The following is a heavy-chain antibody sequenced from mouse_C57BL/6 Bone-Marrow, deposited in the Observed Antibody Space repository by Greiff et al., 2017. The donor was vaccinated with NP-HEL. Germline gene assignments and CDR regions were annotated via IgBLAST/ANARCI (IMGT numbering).Heavy chain of an antibody. CDR3: ARCLYGNFYFDY. D-gene: IGHD2-1*01. CDR1: GYTFTSYW. V-gene: IGHV1-50*01. CDR2: IDPSDSYT. J-gene: IGHJ2*01. Sequence: QVQLQQSGAELVKPGASVKLSRKASGYTFTSYWMQWVKQRPGQGLEWIGEIDPSDSYTNYNQKFKGKATLTVDTSSSTAYMQLSSLTSEDSAVYYCARCLYGNFYFDYWGQGTTLTVSS.